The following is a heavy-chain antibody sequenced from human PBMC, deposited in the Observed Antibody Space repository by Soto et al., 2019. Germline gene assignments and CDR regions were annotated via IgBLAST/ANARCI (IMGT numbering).Heavy chain of an antibody. CDR2: IRSKANSYAT. J-gene: IGHJ3*02. V-gene: IGHV3-73*01. CDR3: TRPRNVYTAMNAFDI. Sequence: GGSLRLSCAASGFTFSGSAMHWVRQASGKGLEWVGRIRSKANSYATAYAASVKGRFTISRDDSKNTAYLQMNSLKTEDTAVYYCTRPRNVYTAMNAFDIWGQGTMVTVSS. CDR1: GFTFSGSA. D-gene: IGHD5-18*01.